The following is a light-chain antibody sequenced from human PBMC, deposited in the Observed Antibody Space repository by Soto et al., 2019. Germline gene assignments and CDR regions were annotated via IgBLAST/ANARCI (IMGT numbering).Light chain of an antibody. CDR2: GAS. CDR3: QQYYSTPLT. Sequence: EIVLTQSPGTLSLSPGERATLSCRASQSVSNNYLAWYQQKPGQAPRLLIYGASNRATGIPDRFSGSGPGTDFTLTISSLQAEDVAVYYCQQYYSTPLTVGGGTKVDIK. CDR1: QSVSNNY. J-gene: IGKJ4*01. V-gene: IGKV3-20*01.